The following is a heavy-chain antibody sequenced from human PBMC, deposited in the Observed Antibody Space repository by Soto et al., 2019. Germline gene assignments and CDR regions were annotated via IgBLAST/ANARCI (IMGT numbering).Heavy chain of an antibody. V-gene: IGHV1-8*01. Sequence: GASVKVSCKASGYTFTSYDINWVRQATGQGLEWMGWMNPNSGNTGYAQKFQGRVTMTRNTSISTAYMELSSLRSEDTAVYYCARAYCSGGSCTTTYYYFAMDVWGQGTTVTVSS. D-gene: IGHD2-15*01. CDR1: GYTFTSYD. J-gene: IGHJ6*02. CDR2: MNPNSGNT. CDR3: ARAYCSGGSCTTTYYYFAMDV.